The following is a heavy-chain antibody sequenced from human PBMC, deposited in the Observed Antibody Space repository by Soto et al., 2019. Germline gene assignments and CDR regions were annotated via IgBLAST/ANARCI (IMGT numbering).Heavy chain of an antibody. J-gene: IGHJ3*02. Sequence: GGSLRLSCAASGFTFSSYSMNWVRQAPGKGLEWVSGISWNSGSIGYADSVKGRFTISRDNAKNSLYLQMNSLRAEDTALYYCASPLLHDAFDIWGQGTMVTVSS. V-gene: IGHV3-9*01. CDR1: GFTFSSYS. D-gene: IGHD2-15*01. CDR3: ASPLLHDAFDI. CDR2: ISWNSGSI.